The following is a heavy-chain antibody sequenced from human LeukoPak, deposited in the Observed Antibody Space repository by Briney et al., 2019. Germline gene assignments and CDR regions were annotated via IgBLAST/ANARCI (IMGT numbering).Heavy chain of an antibody. V-gene: IGHV3-64*01. CDR2: ISSNGGST. CDR1: GFTFSSYA. J-gene: IGHJ3*01. Sequence: GGSLRLSCAASGFTFSSYAMHWVRQAPGKGLEYVSAISSNGGSTYYANSVKGRFTISRDNSKNTLYLQMGSLRAEDMAVYYCARGKEASAFDVWGQGTMVTVSS. D-gene: IGHD5-12*01. CDR3: ARGKEASAFDV.